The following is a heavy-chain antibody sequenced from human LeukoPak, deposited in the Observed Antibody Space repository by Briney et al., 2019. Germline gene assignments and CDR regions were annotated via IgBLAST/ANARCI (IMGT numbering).Heavy chain of an antibody. CDR3: ATVSPASSSSPY. CDR1: GYTFISYY. D-gene: IGHD6-13*01. V-gene: IGHV1-46*01. J-gene: IGHJ4*02. Sequence: GASVKVSCKASGYTFISYYLHWVRQAPGQGLEWMGVINPSGGSTHYARIFQGRVTMTTDTSTSTVYMELSSLISEDTAVYYCATVSPASSSSPYWGQGTLVTVSS. CDR2: INPSGGST.